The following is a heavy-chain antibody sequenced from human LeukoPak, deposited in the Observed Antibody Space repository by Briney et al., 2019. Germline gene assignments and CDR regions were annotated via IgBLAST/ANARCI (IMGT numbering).Heavy chain of an antibody. Sequence: GGSLRLSCAASGFTFSDYYMSWIRQAPGKGLEWVSRINTGGSSTTYADSVKGRFTISRDNAKNTLYLQMNSLRAEDTAVYYCARSNQAEDYWGQGTLVTVSS. D-gene: IGHD4-11*01. CDR2: INTGGSST. CDR1: GFTFSDYY. J-gene: IGHJ4*02. CDR3: ARSNQAEDY. V-gene: IGHV3-74*01.